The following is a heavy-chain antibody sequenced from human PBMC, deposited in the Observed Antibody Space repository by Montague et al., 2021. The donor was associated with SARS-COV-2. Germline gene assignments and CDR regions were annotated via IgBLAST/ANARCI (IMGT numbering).Heavy chain of an antibody. J-gene: IGHJ4*02. CDR1: GGSISGYY. V-gene: IGHV4-59*01. CDR2: IYYSGST. Sequence: SETLSLTCTVSGGSISGYYWSRIRQPPGKGLEWIGYIYYSGSTNYNPSLKSRVTISVDTSKNQFSLKLSSVTAADTAVYYCARVFPRWLQFDPYFDYWGQGTLVTVSS. D-gene: IGHD5-24*01. CDR3: ARVFPRWLQFDPYFDY.